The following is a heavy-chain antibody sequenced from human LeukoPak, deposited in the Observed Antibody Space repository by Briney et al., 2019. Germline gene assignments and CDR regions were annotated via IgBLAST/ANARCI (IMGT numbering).Heavy chain of an antibody. J-gene: IGHJ6*03. V-gene: IGHV4-34*01. CDR2: INHSGSI. D-gene: IGHD2-21*02. CDR3: ARLFMVTNPRQRYYYSMDV. Sequence: SETLSLTCAVYGGSFSGYYWSWIRQPPGKGLEWIGEINHSGSINYNPSLKGRVNISVDTSKNQFSLNLSSVTAADTAVYYCARLFMVTNPRQRYYYSMDVWGKGTTVTISS. CDR1: GGSFSGYY.